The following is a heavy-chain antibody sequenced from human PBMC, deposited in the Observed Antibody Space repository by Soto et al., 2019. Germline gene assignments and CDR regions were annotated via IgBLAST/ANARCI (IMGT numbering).Heavy chain of an antibody. CDR3: ARDLPRGGHSNYYYYYYMDV. D-gene: IGHD2-15*01. Sequence: SETLSLTCTVSGGSISSYYWSWIRQPPGKGLEWIGYIYYSGSTNYNPSLKSRVTISVDTSKNQFSLKLSSVTAADTAVYYCARDLPRGGHSNYYYYYYMDVWGKGTTVTVSS. V-gene: IGHV4-59*01. J-gene: IGHJ6*03. CDR2: IYYSGST. CDR1: GGSISSYY.